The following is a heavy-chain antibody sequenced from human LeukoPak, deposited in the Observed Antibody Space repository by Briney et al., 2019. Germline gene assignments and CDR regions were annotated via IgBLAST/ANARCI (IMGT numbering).Heavy chain of an antibody. D-gene: IGHD2-21*02. CDR3: ARASRLNVVVTAIVGY. CDR2: INAGNGNT. CDR1: GYTFTSYA. V-gene: IGHV1-3*01. J-gene: IGHJ4*02. Sequence: ASVKVSCMASGYTFTSYAMHWVRQAPGQRLEWMGWINAGNGNTKYSQKFQGRVTITRDTSASTAYMELSSLRSEDTAVYYCARASRLNVVVTAIVGYWGQGTLVTVSS.